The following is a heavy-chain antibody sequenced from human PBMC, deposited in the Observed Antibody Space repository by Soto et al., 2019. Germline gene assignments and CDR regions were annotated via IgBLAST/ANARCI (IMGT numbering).Heavy chain of an antibody. V-gene: IGHV4-61*01. J-gene: IGHJ6*02. CDR2: IYYSGST. D-gene: IGHD3-3*02. CDR1: GGSVSSGSYY. CDR3: ARAPLRSPQHFYYYGMDV. Sequence: PSETLSLTCTVSGGSVSSGSYYWSWIRQPPGKGLEWIGYIYYSGSTNYNPSLKSRVTISVDTSKNQFSLKLSSVTAADTAVYYCARAPLRSPQHFYYYGMDVWGQGTTVTVSS.